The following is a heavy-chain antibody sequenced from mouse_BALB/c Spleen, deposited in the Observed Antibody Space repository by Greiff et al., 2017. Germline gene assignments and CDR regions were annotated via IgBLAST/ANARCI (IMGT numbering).Heavy chain of an antibody. CDR2: ISYSGST. CDR1: GYSITSDYA. V-gene: IGHV3-2*02. D-gene: IGHD2-3*01. Sequence: EVQLQESGPGLVKPSQSLSLTCTVTGYSITSDYAWNWIRQFPGNKLEWMGYISYSGSTSYNPSLKSRISITRDTSKNQFFLQLNSVTTEDTATYYCARKDGFAYWGQGTLVTVSA. J-gene: IGHJ3*01. CDR3: ARKDGFAY.